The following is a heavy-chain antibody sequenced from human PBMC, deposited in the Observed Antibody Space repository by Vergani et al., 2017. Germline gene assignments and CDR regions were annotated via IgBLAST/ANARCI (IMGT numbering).Heavy chain of an antibody. CDR2: IWYDGSNK. J-gene: IGHJ4*02. V-gene: IGHV3-33*01. Sequence: QVQLVESGGGVVQPGRSLRLSCAASGFTFSSYSMHWVRQAPGKGLEWVAVIWYDGSNKYYADSVKGRFTISRDNSKNTLYLQMNSLRAEDTAVYYCARVSRPYCSGGSCPKGLGYWGQGTLVTVSS. D-gene: IGHD2-15*01. CDR1: GFTFSSYS. CDR3: ARVSRPYCSGGSCPKGLGY.